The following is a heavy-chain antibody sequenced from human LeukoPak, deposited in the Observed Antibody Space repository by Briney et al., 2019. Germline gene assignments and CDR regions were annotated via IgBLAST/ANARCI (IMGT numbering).Heavy chain of an antibody. D-gene: IGHD2-8*01. CDR1: GFTFSTSW. CDR2: IKQDGSEK. Sequence: GGSLRLSCAASGFTFSTSWMSWVRQTPGKGLEWVASIKQDGSEKYYVDSVRGRFTISRDNAKNSLSLQMNSLRAEDTAVYYCARAWQWAFDIRGQGTMVTVSS. J-gene: IGHJ3*02. V-gene: IGHV3-7*04. CDR3: ARAWQWAFDI.